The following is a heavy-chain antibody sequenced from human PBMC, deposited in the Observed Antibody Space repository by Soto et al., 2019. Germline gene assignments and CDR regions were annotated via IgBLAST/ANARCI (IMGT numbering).Heavy chain of an antibody. Sequence: EVQLLESGGGLVQPGGSLRLSCAASGFTFSSYAMSWVRQAPGKGLEWVSSITSGGSSTFYADAVKGRFTISRDNSKNTVFLHMNSLRAEDTAVYYCAKDEGTSGAKWDYWGQGTLVTVSS. CDR3: AKDEGTSGAKWDY. D-gene: IGHD1-1*01. V-gene: IGHV3-23*01. J-gene: IGHJ4*02. CDR2: ITSGGSST. CDR1: GFTFSSYA.